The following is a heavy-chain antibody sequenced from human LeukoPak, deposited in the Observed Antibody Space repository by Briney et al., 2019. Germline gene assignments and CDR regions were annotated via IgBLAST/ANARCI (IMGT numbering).Heavy chain of an antibody. CDR3: ARSNGGYHHAFDI. J-gene: IGHJ3*02. CDR1: GFTLCCYE. D-gene: IGHD3-16*02. CDR2: ISGSCINI. V-gene: IGHV3-48*03. Sequence: GGSLTLLCAPWGFTLCCYEMIWVRHAPAKGLAGISYISGSCINICYADSVEGRFTISRDKAKNSLYLQMNSLRAEDTAAYYCARSNGGYHHAFDIWGQGTMVTVSS.